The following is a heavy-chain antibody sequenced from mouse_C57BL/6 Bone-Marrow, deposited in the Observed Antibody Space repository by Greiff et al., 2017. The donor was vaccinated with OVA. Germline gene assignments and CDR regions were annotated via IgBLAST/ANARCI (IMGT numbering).Heavy chain of an antibody. D-gene: IGHD4-1*02. CDR2: ISDGGSYT. Sequence: EVNLVESGGGLVKPGGSLKLSCAASGFTFSSYAMSWVRQTPEKRLEWVATISDGGSYTYYPDNVKGRFTISRDNAKNNLYLQMSHLKSEDTAMYYCARDPTVAWFAYWGQGTLVTVSA. CDR1: GFTFSSYA. V-gene: IGHV5-4*01. CDR3: ARDPTVAWFAY. J-gene: IGHJ3*01.